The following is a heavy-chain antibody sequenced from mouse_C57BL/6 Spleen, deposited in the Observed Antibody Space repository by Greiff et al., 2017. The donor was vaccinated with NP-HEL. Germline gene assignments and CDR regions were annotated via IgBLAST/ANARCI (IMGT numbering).Heavy chain of an antibody. V-gene: IGHV1-39*01. CDR2: INPNYGTT. CDR3: ASKGDYYGSSPPGFAY. J-gene: IGHJ3*01. CDR1: GYSFTDYN. Sequence: VHVKQSGPELVKPGASVKISCKASGYSFTDYNMNWVKQSNGKSLEWIGVINPNYGTTSYNQKFKGKATLTVDQSSSTAYMQLNSLTSEDSAGYYCASKGDYYGSSPPGFAYWGQGTLVTVSA. D-gene: IGHD1-1*01.